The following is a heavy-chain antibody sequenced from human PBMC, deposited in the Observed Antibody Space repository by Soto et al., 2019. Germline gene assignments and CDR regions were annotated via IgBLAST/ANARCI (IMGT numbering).Heavy chain of an antibody. CDR3: VRDYDILTAYQYYFDY. V-gene: IGHV1-69*04. D-gene: IGHD3-9*01. CDR1: GGTFSSYT. CDR2: IIPILGIA. J-gene: IGHJ4*02. Sequence: GASVKVSCKASGGTFSSYTISWVRQAPGQGLEWMGRIIPILGIANYAQKFQGRVTITAGKSTSTAYMELSSLRSEDTAVYYCVRDYDILTAYQYYFDYWGQGTLVTVSS.